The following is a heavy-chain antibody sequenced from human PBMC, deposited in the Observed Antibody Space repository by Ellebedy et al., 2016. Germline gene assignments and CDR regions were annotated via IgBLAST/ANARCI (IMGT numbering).Heavy chain of an antibody. J-gene: IGHJ3*02. CDR3: ARDFCGGDCRGDAFDI. V-gene: IGHV1-69*04. Sequence: ASVKVSCKASGGTFSSYAISWVRQAPGQGLEWMGRIIPILGIANYAQKFQGRVTITADKSTSTAYMELSSLRSEDTAVYYCARDFCGGDCRGDAFDIWGQGTMVTVSS. CDR1: GGTFSSYA. CDR2: IIPILGIA. D-gene: IGHD2-21*02.